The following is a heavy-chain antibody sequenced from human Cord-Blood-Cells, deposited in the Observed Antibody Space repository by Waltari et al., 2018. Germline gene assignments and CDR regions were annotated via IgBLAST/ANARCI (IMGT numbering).Heavy chain of an antibody. J-gene: IGHJ4*02. CDR3: VRGRTSGNYFDY. V-gene: IGHV4-34*01. D-gene: IGHD3-10*01. Sequence: QVQLQQWGAGLLKPSETLSLTCAVYGGSFSGYYWSWIRQPPGKGLEWIGEINHSGSTNYNPSLKSRVTISVDTSKNQVSLKLSSVTAADTAVYYCVRGRTSGNYFDYWGQGTLVTVSS. CDR2: INHSGST. CDR1: GGSFSGYY.